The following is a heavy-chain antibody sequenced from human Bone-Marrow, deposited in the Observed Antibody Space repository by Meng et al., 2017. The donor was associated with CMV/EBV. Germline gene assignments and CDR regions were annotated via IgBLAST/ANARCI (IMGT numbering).Heavy chain of an antibody. V-gene: IGHV1-18*01. CDR2: IIAYNGNT. Sequence: ASEKVSCKASGYTFTSYGISWVRQAPGQGLEWMGWIIAYNGNTNYAQKLQGRVTMTTDTSTSTAYMELWSLRSEDTAVYYCARVSARIAARNYYYYGMDVWGQGTTVTVSS. J-gene: IGHJ6*02. CDR1: GYTFTSYG. D-gene: IGHD6-6*01. CDR3: ARVSARIAARNYYYYGMDV.